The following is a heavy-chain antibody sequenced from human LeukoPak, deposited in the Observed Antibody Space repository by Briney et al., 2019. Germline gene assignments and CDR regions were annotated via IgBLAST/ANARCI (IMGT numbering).Heavy chain of an antibody. CDR3: ARAGTDWFDP. V-gene: IGHV4-39*07. CDR1: GGSITSSTYY. Sequence: PSETLSLTCTVSGGSITSSTYYWGWIRQSPGKGLEWIGSIYYSGNTYYNPSLKSRVTMSVDTSKNQFSLKLSSVTAADTAVYYCARAGTDWFDPWGQGTLVTVSS. D-gene: IGHD6-19*01. CDR2: IYYSGNT. J-gene: IGHJ5*02.